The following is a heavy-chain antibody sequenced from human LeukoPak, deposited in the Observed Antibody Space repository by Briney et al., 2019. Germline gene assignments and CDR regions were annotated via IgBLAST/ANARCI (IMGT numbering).Heavy chain of an antibody. J-gene: IGHJ6*02. Sequence: SGTLSLTCAVSGDSISANNWWSWVRQPPGKGLEWIGEIYHSGNTNYNPSLKGRVTISVDKSKNQFSLKLTSATAADTAVYYCARDRDGMGVWGQGTTVTVSS. CDR2: IYHSGNT. CDR1: GDSISANNW. CDR3: ARDRDGMGV. D-gene: IGHD3-10*01. V-gene: IGHV4-4*02.